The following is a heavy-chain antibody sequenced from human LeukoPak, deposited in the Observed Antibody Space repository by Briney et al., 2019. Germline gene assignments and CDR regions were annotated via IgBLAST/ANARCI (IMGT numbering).Heavy chain of an antibody. Sequence: HPGGSLRLSCAASGFTVSSNYMSWVRQAPGKGLEWVSVIYSGGSTYYADSVKGRFTLSRHNSKNTLYLQMNSLRAEDTAVYYCARVGGYGDYSFPYWGQGTLVTVSS. J-gene: IGHJ4*02. CDR2: IYSGGST. V-gene: IGHV3-53*04. CDR1: GFTVSSNY. CDR3: ARVGGYGDYSFPY. D-gene: IGHD4-17*01.